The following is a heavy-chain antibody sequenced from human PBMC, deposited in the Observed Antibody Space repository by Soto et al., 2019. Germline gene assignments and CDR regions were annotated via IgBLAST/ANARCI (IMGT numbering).Heavy chain of an antibody. CDR2: IFHSGSV. D-gene: IGHD6-19*01. V-gene: IGHV4-4*02. J-gene: IGHJ4*02. Sequence: QVLLQESGPGLVQPSGTLSLSCAVSGGSVSSSFFWGWVRQPPGKGLEWIGDIFHSGSVNYNPSLKCRVTISIDKSKNPFSLELNSVTTADTAVYYCARSFGWYAIDYWGQGTLVIVSS. CDR3: ARSFGWYAIDY. CDR1: GGSVSSSFF.